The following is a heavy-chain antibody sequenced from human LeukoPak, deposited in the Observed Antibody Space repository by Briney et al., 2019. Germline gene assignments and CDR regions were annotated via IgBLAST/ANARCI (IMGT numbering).Heavy chain of an antibody. CDR3: ARAGFALAPHRGTPFDY. Sequence: MSAETLSLTCAVYGGSFSDYSWNWIRQPPGKGLEWIGEINHSGSTNYNPSLKSRVTISVDTSKNQFSLRLRSVSAADTAVYYCARAGFALAPHRGTPFDYWGQGTLVTVSS. D-gene: IGHD6-6*01. CDR1: GGSFSDYS. CDR2: INHSGST. V-gene: IGHV4-34*01. J-gene: IGHJ4*02.